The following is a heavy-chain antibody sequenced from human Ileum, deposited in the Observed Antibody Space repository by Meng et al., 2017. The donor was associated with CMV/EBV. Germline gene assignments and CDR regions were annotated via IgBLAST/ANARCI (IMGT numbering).Heavy chain of an antibody. CDR2: IRGDGNDI. CDR3: ARDQAWFGP. Sequence: RLSCVGSGFTFPTLWMAWVRQAQGKGLELVANIRGDGNDIHYIASVKGRFTISRDNADNSLYLQMNDLRIEDTAVYYCARDQAWFGPWGQGTLVTVSS. V-gene: IGHV3-7*01. CDR1: GFTFPTLW. J-gene: IGHJ5*02.